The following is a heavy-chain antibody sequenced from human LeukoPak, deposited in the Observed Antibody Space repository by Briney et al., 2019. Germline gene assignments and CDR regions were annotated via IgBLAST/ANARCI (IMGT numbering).Heavy chain of an antibody. CDR2: ISYDGSNK. J-gene: IGHJ4*02. CDR1: GFTFSSYA. Sequence: PGGSLRLSCAASGFTFSSYAMHWVRQAPGKGLEWVAVISYDGSNKYYADSVKGRFTISRDNSKNTLYLQMNSLRAEDTAVYYCARAVAAYFDYWGQGTLVTVSS. V-gene: IGHV3-30*04. CDR3: ARAVAAYFDY. D-gene: IGHD2-15*01.